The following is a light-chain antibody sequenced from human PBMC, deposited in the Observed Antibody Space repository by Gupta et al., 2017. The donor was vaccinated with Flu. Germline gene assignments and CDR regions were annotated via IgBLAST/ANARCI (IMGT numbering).Light chain of an antibody. CDR1: QGTSVY. J-gene: IGKJ1*01. CDR3: QQSIFVPRT. V-gene: IGKV1-39*01. CDR2: AAS. Sequence: DIQMTQFPSSLSASVGDTVTITCRASQGTSVYLNWYQQKPGKAPKLLIYAASILQSGVPSRFSGSGYETDFTLTINSLQPEDFATYYCQQSIFVPRTFGQGTRVEIK.